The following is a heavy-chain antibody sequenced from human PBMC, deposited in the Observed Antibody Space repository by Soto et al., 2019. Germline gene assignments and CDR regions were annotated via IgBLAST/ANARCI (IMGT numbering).Heavy chain of an antibody. D-gene: IGHD3-10*01. J-gene: IGHJ4*02. CDR3: ARGRLWSFDF. Sequence: EVQMVESGGDLVQPGGSLRLSCVVSGFSFRIYSMNWVRQAPGKGLEWISYISSDSGTIYYADSLKGRFTISRDNGKNSLYLQTNSLTDEDTAVYYCARGRLWSFDFWGQGTLVTVSS. V-gene: IGHV3-48*02. CDR2: ISSDSGTI. CDR1: GFSFRIYS.